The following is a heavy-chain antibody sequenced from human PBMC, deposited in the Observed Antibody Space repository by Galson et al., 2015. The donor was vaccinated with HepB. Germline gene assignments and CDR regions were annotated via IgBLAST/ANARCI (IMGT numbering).Heavy chain of an antibody. Sequence: SVKVSCKASGGTFSNYAISWVRQAPGQGLEWMGGFIPIFGTANYAQKFRGRVTMTADESTSTAYMELSSLTSEDTAVYYCARGGYCSGSSCRRPPDYWGQETLVTVSS. CDR1: GGTFSNYA. J-gene: IGHJ4*02. CDR2: FIPIFGTA. CDR3: ARGGYCSGSSCRRPPDY. D-gene: IGHD2-15*01. V-gene: IGHV1-69*13.